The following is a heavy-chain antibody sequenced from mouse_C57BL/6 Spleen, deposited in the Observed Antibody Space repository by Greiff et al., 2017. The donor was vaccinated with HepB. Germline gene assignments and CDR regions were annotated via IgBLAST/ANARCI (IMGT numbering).Heavy chain of an antibody. CDR2: IYPRSGNT. V-gene: IGHV1-81*01. J-gene: IGHJ2*01. CDR3: AREGDGYYVFDY. Sequence: QVQLKESGAELARPGASVKLSCKASGYTFTSYGISWVKQRTGQGLEWIGEIYPRSGNTYYNEKFKGKATLTADKSSSTAYMELRSLTSEDSAVYFCAREGDGYYVFDYWGQGTTLTVSS. CDR1: GYTFTSYG. D-gene: IGHD2-3*01.